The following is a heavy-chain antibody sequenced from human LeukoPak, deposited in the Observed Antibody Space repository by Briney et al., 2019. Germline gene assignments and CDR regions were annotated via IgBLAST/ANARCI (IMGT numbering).Heavy chain of an antibody. CDR1: GYTFTGYY. CDR2: INPNSGGT. Sequence: ASVKVSCKASGYTFTGYYMHWVRQAPGQGLEWMGWINPNSGGTNYAQKFQGRVTMTRDTSISTAYMELSRLRSDDTAVYYCARDSGGSGGSLKQLELLVGYWFDPWGQGTLVTVSS. D-gene: IGHD1-1*01. V-gene: IGHV1-2*02. J-gene: IGHJ5*02. CDR3: ARDSGGSGGSLKQLELLVGYWFDP.